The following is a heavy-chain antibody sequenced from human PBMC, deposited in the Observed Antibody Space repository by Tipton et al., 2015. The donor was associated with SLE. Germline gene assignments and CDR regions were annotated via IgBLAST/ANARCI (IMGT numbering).Heavy chain of an antibody. CDR3: ARGTYYYYDMDV. J-gene: IGHJ6*02. CDR2: IYYSGST. Sequence: TLSLTCTVSGGSISSSSYYWGWIRQPPGKGLEWIGSIYYSGSTNYNPSLKSRVTISVDTSKNQFSLKLSSVTAADTAVYYCARGTYYYYDMDVWGQGTTVTVSS. V-gene: IGHV4-39*07. CDR1: GGSISSSSYY.